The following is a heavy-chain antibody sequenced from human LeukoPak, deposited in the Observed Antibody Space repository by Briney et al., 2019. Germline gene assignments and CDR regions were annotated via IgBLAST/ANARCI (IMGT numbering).Heavy chain of an antibody. J-gene: IGHJ4*02. D-gene: IGHD5-18*01. CDR2: IYYTGSA. V-gene: IGHV4-39*01. CDR1: GGSISSSSYY. Sequence: SETLSLTCTVSGGSISSSSYYWGWIRQPPGKGLEWIGSIYYTGSAYYNPSLKSRVTMSVDTSNNQFSLRLSSVTAADTAVYSCARHPERYSYFDYWGQGTLVTVSS. CDR3: ARHPERYSYFDY.